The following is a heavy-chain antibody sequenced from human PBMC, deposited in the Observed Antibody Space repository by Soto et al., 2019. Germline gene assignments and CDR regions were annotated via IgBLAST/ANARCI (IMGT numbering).Heavy chain of an antibody. V-gene: IGHV3-23*01. Sequence: GVSLRLSFAASGFTFSSYAMSWVRQAPGKGLEWVSAISGSGGSTYYADSVKGRFAISRDNSKNTLYLQMNSLRAEDTAVYYCAKRTSGYYPILDYWGQGTLVTVSS. J-gene: IGHJ4*02. D-gene: IGHD3-22*01. CDR2: ISGSGGST. CDR1: GFTFSSYA. CDR3: AKRTSGYYPILDY.